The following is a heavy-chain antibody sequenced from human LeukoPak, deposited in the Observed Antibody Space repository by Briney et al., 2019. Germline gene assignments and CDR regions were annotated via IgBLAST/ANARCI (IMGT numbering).Heavy chain of an antibody. CDR1: GFTVSSNY. CDR2: IYSGGST. V-gene: IGHV3-53*01. Sequence: GGSLRLSCAASGFTVSSNYMSWVRQAPGKGLEWVSVIYSGGSTYYADSVKGRFTISRDKSKNTLSLQMNSLRAEDTAVYYCAREEENYYYGMDVWGQGTTVTVSS. CDR3: AREEENYYYGMDV. J-gene: IGHJ6*02.